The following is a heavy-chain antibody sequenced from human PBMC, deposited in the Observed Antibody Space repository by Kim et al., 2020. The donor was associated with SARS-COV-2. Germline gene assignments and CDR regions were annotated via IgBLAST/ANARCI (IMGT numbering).Heavy chain of an antibody. Sequence: ASVKVSCKASGYTFTGYYMHWVRQAPGQGLEWMGRINPNSGGTNYAQKFQGRVTMTRDTSISTAYMELSRLRSDDTAVYYCSRGEDIVVVGGYYYYYYMDVWGKGTTVTVSS. D-gene: IGHD2-2*01. V-gene: IGHV1-2*06. CDR2: INPNSGGT. CDR3: SRGEDIVVVGGYYYYYYMDV. CDR1: GYTFTGYY. J-gene: IGHJ6*03.